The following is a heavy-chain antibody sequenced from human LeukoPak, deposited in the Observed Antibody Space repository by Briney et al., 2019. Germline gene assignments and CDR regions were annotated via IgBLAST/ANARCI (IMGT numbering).Heavy chain of an antibody. V-gene: IGHV3-30*18. CDR1: GLTFSSYG. CDR3: AKALFGESDAFDI. D-gene: IGHD3-10*01. J-gene: IGHJ3*02. Sequence: PGGSLRLSCAASGLTFSSYGMHWVRQAPGKGLEWVAVISYDGSNKYYADSVKGRFTISRDNSKNTLYLQMNSLRAEDTAVYYCAKALFGESDAFDIWGQGTMVTVSS. CDR2: ISYDGSNK.